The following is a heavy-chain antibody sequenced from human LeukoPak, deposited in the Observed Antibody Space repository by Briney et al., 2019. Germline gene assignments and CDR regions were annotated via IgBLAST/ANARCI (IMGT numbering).Heavy chain of an antibody. V-gene: IGHV3-23*01. Sequence: GGSLRLSCAASGFTFSSYSMSWVRQAPGKGLEWVSAISGSGGSTYYADSVKGRFTISRDNSKNTLYLQMNSLRAEDTAVYYCAKDQSLSVVPHDYWGQGTLVTVSS. J-gene: IGHJ4*02. CDR2: ISGSGGST. D-gene: IGHD2-2*01. CDR1: GFTFSSYS. CDR3: AKDQSLSVVPHDY.